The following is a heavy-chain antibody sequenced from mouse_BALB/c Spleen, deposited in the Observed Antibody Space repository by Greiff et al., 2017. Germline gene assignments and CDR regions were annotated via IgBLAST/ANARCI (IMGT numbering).Heavy chain of an antibody. Sequence: EVKLMESGGGLVKPGGSLKLSSAASGFTFSSYAMSWVRQTPEKRLEWFASISSGGSTYYPDSVKGRFTISRDNARNILYLQMSSLRSEDTAMYYSARGLGFTTVVARNFDVWGAETTVTVSS. J-gene: IGHJ1*01. CDR2: ISSGGST. CDR3: ARGLGFTTVVARNFDV. V-gene: IGHV5-6-5*01. D-gene: IGHD1-1*01. CDR1: GFTFSSYA.